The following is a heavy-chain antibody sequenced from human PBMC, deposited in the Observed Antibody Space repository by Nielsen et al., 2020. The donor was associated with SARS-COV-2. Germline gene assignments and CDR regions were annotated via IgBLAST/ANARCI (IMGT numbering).Heavy chain of an antibody. D-gene: IGHD3-3*01. CDR2: ISTSSSYI. V-gene: IGHV3-21*01. CDR1: GFTFSSHS. J-gene: IGHJ4*02. CDR3: AKDPFYDFWSGYYFDY. Sequence: SLNISCAASGFTFSSHSMNWVRQPPGKGLEWVSSISTSSSYIYYADSVKGRFTISRDNAKNSLYLQMNSLRAEDTAVYYCAKDPFYDFWSGYYFDYWGQGTLVTVSS.